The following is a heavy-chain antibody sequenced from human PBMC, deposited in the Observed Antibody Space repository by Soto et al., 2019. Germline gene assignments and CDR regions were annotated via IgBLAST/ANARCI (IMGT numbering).Heavy chain of an antibody. Sequence: GGSLRLSCAVSGFSVSNTYMSWVRQAPGKGLEWISVIYRGRATYYADSVKGRFTISRDDSRNTVYLQMNSLTTEDTAVYFCARDRSDSSRADSFDIWGQGTMVTV. CDR1: GFSVSNTY. J-gene: IGHJ3*02. D-gene: IGHD6-25*01. CDR2: IYRGRAT. V-gene: IGHV3-53*01. CDR3: ARDRSDSSRADSFDI.